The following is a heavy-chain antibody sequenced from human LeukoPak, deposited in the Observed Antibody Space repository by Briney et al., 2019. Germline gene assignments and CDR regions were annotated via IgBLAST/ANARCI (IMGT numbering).Heavy chain of an antibody. V-gene: IGHV1-69*01. Sequence: GASVKVSCKASGGTFSSYAISWVRQAPGQGLEWMGGIIPIFGTANYAQKFQGRVTITADESTSTAYMELSSLRSEDTAVYYCAGARIGVVTYFDYWAREPWSPSPQ. J-gene: IGHJ4*02. CDR3: AGARIGVVTYFDY. D-gene: IGHD3-3*01. CDR2: IIPIFGTA. CDR1: GGTFSSYA.